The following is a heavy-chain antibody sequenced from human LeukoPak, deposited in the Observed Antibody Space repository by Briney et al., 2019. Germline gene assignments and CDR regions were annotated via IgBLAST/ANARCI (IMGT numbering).Heavy chain of an antibody. Sequence: PGGSLRLSCVASGFTFSNYWMHWVRQVPGKGLVWVSRINLDGSTTTYADSVKGRFTISRDNAKNTLYLQMNSLRAEDTALYYCARDKTLSALRRDYMDVWGKGTTVTVSS. D-gene: IGHD3-16*01. J-gene: IGHJ6*03. V-gene: IGHV3-74*01. CDR1: GFTFSNYW. CDR2: INLDGSTT. CDR3: ARDKTLSALRRDYMDV.